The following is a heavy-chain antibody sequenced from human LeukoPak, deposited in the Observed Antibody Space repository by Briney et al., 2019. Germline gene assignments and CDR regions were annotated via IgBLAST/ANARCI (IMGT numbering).Heavy chain of an antibody. D-gene: IGHD5-24*01. J-gene: IGHJ6*02. CDR1: GGSISSSSYY. CDR3: ARGDGGVDYYYGMDV. V-gene: IGHV4-39*01. Sequence: PSETLSLTCTVSGGSISSSSYYWGGIRQPPGKGLEWIGSIYYSGSTYYNPSLKSRVTISVDTSKNQFSLKLSSVTAADTAVYYCARGDGGVDYYYGMDVWGQGTTVTVSS. CDR2: IYYSGST.